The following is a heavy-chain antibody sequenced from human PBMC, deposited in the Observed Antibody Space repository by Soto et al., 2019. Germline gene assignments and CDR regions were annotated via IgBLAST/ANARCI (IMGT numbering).Heavy chain of an antibody. CDR3: ARAAGYDFWSGYYAH. J-gene: IGHJ4*02. Sequence: QVQLVQSGAEVKKPGASVKVSCKASGYTFTSYAMHWVRQAPGQRLEWMGWINAGNGNTKYSQKFQGRVTITRDTSASTAYMELSSLRSEDTAVYYCARAAGYDFWSGYYAHWCQGTLVTVSS. D-gene: IGHD3-3*01. CDR2: INAGNGNT. CDR1: GYTFTSYA. V-gene: IGHV1-3*01.